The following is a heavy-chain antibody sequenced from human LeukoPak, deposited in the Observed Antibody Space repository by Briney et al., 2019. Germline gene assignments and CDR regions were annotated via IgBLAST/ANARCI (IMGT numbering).Heavy chain of an antibody. V-gene: IGHV4-38-2*02. D-gene: IGHD6-19*01. CDR3: ARGRRRGLGRAVAAVLFDY. CDR1: GYSISSGYY. Sequence: PSETLSLTCTVSGYSISSGYYWGWIRQPPGKGLEWIGSIYHSGSTYYNPSLKSRVTISVDTSKNQFSLKLSSVTAADTAVYYCARGRRRGLGRAVAAVLFDYWGQGTLVTVSS. J-gene: IGHJ4*02. CDR2: IYHSGST.